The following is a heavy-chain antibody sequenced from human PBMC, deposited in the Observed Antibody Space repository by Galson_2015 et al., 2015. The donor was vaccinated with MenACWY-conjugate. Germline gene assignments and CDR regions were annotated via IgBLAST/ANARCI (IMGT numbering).Heavy chain of an antibody. CDR1: GFTFGDNA. V-gene: IGHV3-49*03. J-gene: IGHJ5*02. CDR2: IRGNTYGGTT. Sequence: SLRLSCAVSGFTFGDNAISWFRQAPGKGLEWVGFIRGNTYGGTTEYAASVKGRFTISKDDSKSIAYLQMNSLKTEDTAVYYCTRAGADCRGGRCILNWFDPWGQGTLVTVSS. D-gene: IGHD2-15*01. CDR3: TRAGADCRGGRCILNWFDP.